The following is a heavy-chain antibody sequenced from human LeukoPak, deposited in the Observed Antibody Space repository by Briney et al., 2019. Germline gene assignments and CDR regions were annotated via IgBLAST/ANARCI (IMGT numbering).Heavy chain of an antibody. V-gene: IGHV3-23*01. Sequence: PGGSLRLSCAASGFTFSSYAMSWVRQAPGKGLEWVSAISGGGGGTYYADSVKGRFTISRDNSKNTLYLQMNSLRAEDTAVYYCAKNGNDIVVVPAAIDPDYYYYYGMDVWGQGTTVTVSS. CDR2: ISGGGGGT. D-gene: IGHD2-2*01. CDR3: AKNGNDIVVVPAAIDPDYYYYYGMDV. CDR1: GFTFSSYA. J-gene: IGHJ6*02.